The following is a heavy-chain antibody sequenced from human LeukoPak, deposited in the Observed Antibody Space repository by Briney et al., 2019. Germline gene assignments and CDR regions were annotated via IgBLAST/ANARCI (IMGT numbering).Heavy chain of an antibody. V-gene: IGHV1-2*02. CDR2: INPDSGDA. J-gene: IGHJ3*02. CDR1: GHTFNAYY. D-gene: IGHD1-26*01. CDR3: ARDRGRVGTTKEAFDI. Sequence: ASVKVSCKASGHTFNAYYLHWVRQAPGQGLEWMGWINPDSGDANYPQKFQGRVTMTRDTSISTAYMELSRLRSDDTAVCYCARDRGRVGTTKEAFDIWGQGTLVTVSS.